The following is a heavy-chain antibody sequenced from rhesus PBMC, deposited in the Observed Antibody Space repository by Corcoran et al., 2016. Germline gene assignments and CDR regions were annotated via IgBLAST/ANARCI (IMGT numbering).Heavy chain of an antibody. D-gene: IGHD6-37*01. V-gene: IGHV5-43*02. J-gene: IGHJ4*01. CDR1: GYSFTRSW. CDR3: ARKGGLYYLDY. CDR2: IVPRETDT. Sequence: VQLVQSGAEVKRPGESLSSSCKTSGYSFTRSWISWLRPIPGKGMEWMGSIVPRETDTKNNPSIQGHVTISADKAISTTYLQWSSLKASDTATYYCARKGGLYYLDYWGQGVLVTVSS.